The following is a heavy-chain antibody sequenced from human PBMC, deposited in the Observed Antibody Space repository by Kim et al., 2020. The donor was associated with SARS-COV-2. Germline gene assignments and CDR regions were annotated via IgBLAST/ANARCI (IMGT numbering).Heavy chain of an antibody. CDR3: ARDTADDDGDYPDY. V-gene: IGHV1-46*01. D-gene: IGHD4-17*01. J-gene: IGHJ4*02. Sequence: KKCQGRVTMTRDRSTSTVYMELSSMRSEDTAVYYCARDTADDDGDYPDYWGQGTLVTVSS.